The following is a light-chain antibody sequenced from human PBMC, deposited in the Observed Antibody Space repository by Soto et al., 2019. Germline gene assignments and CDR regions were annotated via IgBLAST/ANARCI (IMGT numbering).Light chain of an antibody. CDR1: QNLGTLY. J-gene: IGKJ1*01. CDR2: SAY. Sequence: EIVLTQSPGTLSLSPGERGTLSCRASQNLGTLYLAWFQQKSGQAPRLLIYSAYRRATGIPDRFTGSGSGTDITLTINRVEPEDFTVYFCQQYAGSPRTFGQGTKVDIK. CDR3: QQYAGSPRT. V-gene: IGKV3-20*01.